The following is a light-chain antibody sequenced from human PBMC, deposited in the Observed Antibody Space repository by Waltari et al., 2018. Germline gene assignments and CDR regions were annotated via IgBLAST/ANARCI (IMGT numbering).Light chain of an antibody. CDR2: EAS. CDR1: QSVSRS. J-gene: IGKJ4*01. CDR3: QQRSVWPVT. V-gene: IGKV3-11*02. Sequence: EIVLTQSPATLSLSPGERVTLSCRASQSVSRSLGCFLQKPGQAPKLLIYEASNRAPGLPGRFSGSGFGRDFTLTFSSLEPEDFGVYYCQQRSVWPVTFGGGTKLEI.